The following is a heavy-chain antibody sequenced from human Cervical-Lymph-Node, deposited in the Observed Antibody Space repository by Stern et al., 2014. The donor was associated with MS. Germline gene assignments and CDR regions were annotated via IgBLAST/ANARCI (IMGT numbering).Heavy chain of an antibody. CDR1: GFSLTTDGVG. Sequence: QVTLKESGPTLVKPTQTLTLTCTFSGFSLTTDGVGVHWIRQPPGKALEWLADIYWDDDKRSSPSLKNRLTIPKDTSKNQVVLTMTHMDPVDTATYYCAHGTVPFDEAYGLDVWGQGTTVTVSS. CDR3: AHGTVPFDEAYGLDV. D-gene: IGHD4-17*01. V-gene: IGHV2-5*02. J-gene: IGHJ6*02. CDR2: IYWDDDK.